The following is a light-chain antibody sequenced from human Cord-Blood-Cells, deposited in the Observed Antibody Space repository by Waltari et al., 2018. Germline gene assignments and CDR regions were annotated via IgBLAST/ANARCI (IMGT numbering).Light chain of an antibody. Sequence: DIQMTQSPSTLSASVGDRVTITCRASQSISSWLAWYQQKPGKAPKLLIYKASSLESGVPSRFSGSGSGTEFTLTINSLQPDDFATYDCQQYNSYCTFGQGTKVEIK. V-gene: IGKV1-5*03. J-gene: IGKJ1*01. CDR3: QQYNSYCT. CDR2: KAS. CDR1: QSISSW.